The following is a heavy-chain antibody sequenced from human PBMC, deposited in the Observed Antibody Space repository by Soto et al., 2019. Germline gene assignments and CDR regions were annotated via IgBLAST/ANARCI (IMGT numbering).Heavy chain of an antibody. Sequence: QVQLQESGPGLVKPSGTLSLTCDVSGGSITNDWWSWVRQPPGEGLEWIGEIYHSGNTNYNPSLKSRVTISIDKSKNQFFLNLSSVTAADTAVYYCVTNGGYYDGSGPKYFQDWGQGTLITVSS. D-gene: IGHD3-22*01. CDR1: GGSITNDW. CDR3: VTNGGYYDGSGPKYFQD. J-gene: IGHJ1*01. V-gene: IGHV4-4*02. CDR2: IYHSGNT.